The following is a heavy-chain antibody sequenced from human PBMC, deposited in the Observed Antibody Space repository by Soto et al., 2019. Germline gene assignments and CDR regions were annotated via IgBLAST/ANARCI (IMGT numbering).Heavy chain of an antibody. J-gene: IGHJ4*02. CDR1: GDSISSGNW. CDR2: IYHSGST. D-gene: IGHD4-17*01. V-gene: IGHV4-4*02. CDR3: AREPNYGGNPGYFAY. Sequence: QVQLQESGPGLVKPSGTLSLTCSVSGDSISSGNWWTWVRQPPGKGLEWIGEIYHSGSTNYSPSLKSRVTISVDKSKNQFSLTLTSVTAADTAVYYCAREPNYGGNPGYFAYWGQGTLVTVSP.